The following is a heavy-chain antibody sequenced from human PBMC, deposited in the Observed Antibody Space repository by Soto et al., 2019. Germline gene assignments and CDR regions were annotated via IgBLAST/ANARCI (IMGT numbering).Heavy chain of an antibody. CDR1: GFTFSNAW. V-gene: IGHV3-15*01. CDR2: IKSKTDDGTT. D-gene: IGHD3-10*01. Sequence: EVQLVESGGGLVKPGGSLRLSCAASGFTFSNAWMSWVRQAPGKGLEWVGRIKSKTDDGTTDYAAPGKGRFTISRDDSNKALYLEMNRLKTEVTAVYYSKRDGSGSYDWGQGTLVTVSS. J-gene: IGHJ4*02. CDR3: KRDGSGSYD.